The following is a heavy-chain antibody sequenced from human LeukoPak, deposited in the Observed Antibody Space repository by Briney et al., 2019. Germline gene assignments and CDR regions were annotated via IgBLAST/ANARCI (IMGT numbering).Heavy chain of an antibody. CDR3: ARLILDSSGYNPFDY. Sequence: SETLSLTCTVSGGSISSYYWSWIRQPPGKGLGWIGYIHYSGSTNYNPSLKSRVTISVDTSKNQFSLKLSSVTAADTAVYYCARLILDSSGYNPFDYWGQGTLVTVSS. J-gene: IGHJ4*02. CDR1: GGSISSYY. D-gene: IGHD3-22*01. CDR2: IHYSGST. V-gene: IGHV4-59*08.